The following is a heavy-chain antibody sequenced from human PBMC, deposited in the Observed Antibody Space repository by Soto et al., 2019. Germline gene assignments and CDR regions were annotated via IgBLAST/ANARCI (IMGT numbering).Heavy chain of an antibody. D-gene: IGHD2-15*01. CDR2: INSDGSSP. J-gene: IGHJ6*03. V-gene: IGHV3-74*01. Sequence: EVQLVESGGGLVQPGGSLRLSCAASGFTFSDYWMHWVRQDPGKGLVWVSRINSDGSSPTYADSVKGRFTISRDNAKNTLYLQMNSLRAEDTAVYYCGRGDGSRAPFYYMDVWGKGTTVTVSS. CDR1: GFTFSDYW. CDR3: GRGDGSRAPFYYMDV.